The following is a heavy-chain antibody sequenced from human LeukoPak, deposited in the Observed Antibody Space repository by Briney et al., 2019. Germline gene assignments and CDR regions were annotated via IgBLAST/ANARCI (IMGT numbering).Heavy chain of an antibody. CDR3: ARRPRGYSYGWFDY. CDR1: GGSFSGYY. Sequence: SETLSLTCAVYGGSFSGYYWSWIRQPPGKGLEWIGEINHSGSTNYNPSLKSRVTISVDTSKNQFSLKLSSVTAADTAVYYCARRPRGYSYGWFDYWGQGTLVTASS. J-gene: IGHJ4*02. V-gene: IGHV4-34*01. CDR2: INHSGST. D-gene: IGHD5-18*01.